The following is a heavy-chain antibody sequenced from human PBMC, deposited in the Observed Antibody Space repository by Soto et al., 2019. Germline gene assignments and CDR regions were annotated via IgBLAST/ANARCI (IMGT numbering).Heavy chain of an antibody. J-gene: IGHJ3*02. CDR1: GFTFSSYG. CDR2: ISSSSSYI. D-gene: IGHD3-22*01. V-gene: IGHV3-21*02. Sequence: EVQLVNSGGGLLPPGGSLRLSCAASGFTFSSYGMNWVRQAPGKGLEWVSSISSSSSYIYYADSVKGRFTISRDKAKNSLYLQMNSLRSEDTAVYYCARDITMIVVVLDAFDIWGQGTMVTVSS. CDR3: ARDITMIVVVLDAFDI.